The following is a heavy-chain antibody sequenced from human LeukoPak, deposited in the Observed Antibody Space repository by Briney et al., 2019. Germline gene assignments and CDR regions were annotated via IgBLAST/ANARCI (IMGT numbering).Heavy chain of an antibody. CDR1: GGSISSYY. V-gene: IGHV4-59*08. CDR3: ARHHPDDILTGYYSGDAFFDY. D-gene: IGHD3-9*01. Sequence: SETLSLTCTVSGGSISSYYWSWIRQPPGKGLEWIGYIYYSGSTNYNPSLKSRVTISVDTSKNQFSLKLSSVTAADTAVYYCARHHPDDILTGYYSGDAFFDYWGQGTLVTVSS. CDR2: IYYSGST. J-gene: IGHJ4*02.